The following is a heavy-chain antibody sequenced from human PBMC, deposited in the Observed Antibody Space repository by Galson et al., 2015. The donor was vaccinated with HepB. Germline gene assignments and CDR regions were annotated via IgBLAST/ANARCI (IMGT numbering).Heavy chain of an antibody. V-gene: IGHV3-21*01. CDR3: ARSHSPPLSGATHLPLFDY. J-gene: IGHJ4*02. CDR2: ISSSSSYI. D-gene: IGHD2-15*01. CDR1: GFTFSSYS. Sequence: SLRLSCAASGFTFSSYSMNWVRQAPGKGLEWVSSISSSSSYIYYADSVKGRFTISRDNAKNSLYLQMNSLRAEDTAVYYCARSHSPPLSGATHLPLFDYWGQGTLVTVSS.